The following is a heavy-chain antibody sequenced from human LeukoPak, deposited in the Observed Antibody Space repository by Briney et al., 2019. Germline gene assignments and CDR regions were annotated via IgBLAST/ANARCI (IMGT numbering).Heavy chain of an antibody. V-gene: IGHV1-69*04. D-gene: IGHD6-19*01. CDR1: GGTFSSYA. J-gene: IGHJ4*02. CDR3: ARPAVAGTPMGY. CDR2: IIPILGIA. Sequence: SVKVSCKASGGTFSSYAISWVRQAPGQGLEWMGRIIPILGIANYAQKFQGRVTITADKSTSTAYMELSSLRSEDTAVYYCARPAVAGTPMGYWGQGTLVTVSS.